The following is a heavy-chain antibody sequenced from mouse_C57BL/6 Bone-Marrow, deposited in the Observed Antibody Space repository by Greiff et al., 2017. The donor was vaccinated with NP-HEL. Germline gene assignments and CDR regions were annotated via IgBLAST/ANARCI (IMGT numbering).Heavy chain of an antibody. Sequence: QVQLQQPGAELVMPGASVKLSCKASGYTFTSYWMHWVKQRPGQGLEWIGEIDPSDSYTNYNQKFKGMSTLTVDKSSSTAYMQLRGLTSEDSAVYYCARERTGKGYAMDYWGRGTSVTVSS. CDR2: IDPSDSYT. CDR1: GYTFTSYW. J-gene: IGHJ4*01. V-gene: IGHV1-69*01. CDR3: ARERTGKGYAMDY. D-gene: IGHD4-1*01.